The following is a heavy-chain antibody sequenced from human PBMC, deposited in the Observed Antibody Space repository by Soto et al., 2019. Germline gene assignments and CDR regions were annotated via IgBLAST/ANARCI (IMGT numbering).Heavy chain of an antibody. D-gene: IGHD3-16*01. CDR3: AASYDY. CDR2: ISYDGSNK. CDR1: GFTFSSYA. V-gene: IGHV3-30-3*01. Sequence: QVRLVESGGGVVQPGRSLRLSCAASGFTFSSYAMHWVRQAPGKGLEWVAVISYDGSNKYYADSVKGRFTISRDNSKNTLYLQMNSLRAEDTAVYYCAASYDYWGQGTLVTVSS. J-gene: IGHJ4*02.